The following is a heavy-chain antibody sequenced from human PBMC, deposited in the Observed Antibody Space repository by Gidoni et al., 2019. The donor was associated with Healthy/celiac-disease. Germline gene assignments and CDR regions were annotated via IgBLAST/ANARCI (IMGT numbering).Heavy chain of an antibody. CDR3: ARGGNWGWDY. Sequence: QVQLQESGPGLVTPSQTLSLTCTVPGGSISSGSYYWRWIRQPAGKGLEWIGRIYTSGVTNYNPSLKSRVTISVDTSKNQFSLKLSSVTAADTAVYYCARGGNWGWDYWGQGTLVTVSS. CDR1: GGSISSGSYY. D-gene: IGHD7-27*01. J-gene: IGHJ4*02. CDR2: IYTSGVT. V-gene: IGHV4-61*02.